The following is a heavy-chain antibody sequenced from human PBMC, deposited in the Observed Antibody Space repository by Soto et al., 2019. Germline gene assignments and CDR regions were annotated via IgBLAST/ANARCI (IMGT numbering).Heavy chain of an antibody. CDR1: GFTFSDYY. J-gene: IGHJ5*02. V-gene: IGHV3-11*01. CDR3: ARETGYGSGRVAFENNWFDP. Sequence: GGSLRLSCAASGFTFSDYYMSWIRQAPGKGLEWVSYISSSGSTIYYADSVKGRFTISRDNAKNSLYLQMNSLRAEDTAVYYCARETGYGSGRVAFENNWFDPWGQGTLVTVSS. CDR2: ISSSGSTI. D-gene: IGHD3-10*01.